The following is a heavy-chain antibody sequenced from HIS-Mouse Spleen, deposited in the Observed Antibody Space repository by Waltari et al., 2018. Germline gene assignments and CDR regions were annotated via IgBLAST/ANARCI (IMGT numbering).Heavy chain of an antibody. CDR3: ARVNGIAVAGTDAFDI. CDR2: ISYDGSNK. J-gene: IGHJ3*02. Sequence: QGQLVESGGGVVKPGRSLSVSCAACGFIFSRTAMHWVRQAPGKGLDWVAVISYDGSNKYYADSVKGRFTISRDNSKNTLYLQMNSLRAEDTAVYYCARVNGIAVAGTDAFDIWGQGTMVTVSS. V-gene: IGHV3-30-3*01. D-gene: IGHD6-19*01. CDR1: GFIFSRTA.